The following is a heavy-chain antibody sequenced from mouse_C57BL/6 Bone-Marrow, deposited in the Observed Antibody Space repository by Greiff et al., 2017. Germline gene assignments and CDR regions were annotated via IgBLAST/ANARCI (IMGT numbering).Heavy chain of an antibody. D-gene: IGHD1-1*01. V-gene: IGHV5-6*01. CDR3: ARQFYYGSSGWYFDV. CDR1: GFTFSSYG. Sequence: EVKLMESGGDLVKPGGSLKLSCAASGFTFSSYGMSWVRQTPDKRLEWVATISSGGSYTYYPDSVKGRFTISRDNAKNTLYLQMSSLKSEDTAMYYWARQFYYGSSGWYFDVWGTGTTVTVSS. J-gene: IGHJ1*03. CDR2: ISSGGSYT.